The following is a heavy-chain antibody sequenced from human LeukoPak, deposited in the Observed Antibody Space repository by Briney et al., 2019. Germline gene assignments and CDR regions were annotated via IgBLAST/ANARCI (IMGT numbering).Heavy chain of an antibody. CDR2: ISSGGSTT. Sequence: GGSLRLSCEASGFTFSTYSMNWVRQAPGKGLEWVSHISSGGSTTFYADSVKGRFTISRDNTRNSLSLQMNSLRAEDTAVYYCARDRGSITLVRGVNHYWGQGTLVTVSS. D-gene: IGHD3-10*01. CDR3: ARDRGSITLVRGVNHY. V-gene: IGHV3-48*04. CDR1: GFTFSTYS. J-gene: IGHJ4*02.